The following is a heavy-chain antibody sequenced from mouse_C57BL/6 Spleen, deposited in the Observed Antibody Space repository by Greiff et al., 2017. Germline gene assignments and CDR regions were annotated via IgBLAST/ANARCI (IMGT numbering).Heavy chain of an antibody. CDR2: INPGGGGT. V-gene: IGHV1-54*01. CDR1: GYAFTNYL. J-gene: IGHJ2*01. D-gene: IGHD1-1*01. CDR3: ARNYGSENFDY. Sequence: VQLQQSGAELVRPGTSVKVSCKASGYAFTNYLIEWVKQRPGQGLEWIGVINPGGGGTNYNEKFKGKATLTADKSSSTAYMQLSSLTSEDSAVYFCARNYGSENFDYWGQGTTLTVSS.